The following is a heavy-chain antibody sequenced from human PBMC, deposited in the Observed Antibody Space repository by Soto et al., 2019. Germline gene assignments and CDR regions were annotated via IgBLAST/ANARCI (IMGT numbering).Heavy chain of an antibody. D-gene: IGHD3-10*01. Sequence: QVQLVESGGGVVQPGRSLRLSCAASGFTFSSYGMHWVRQAPGKGLEWVAVISYDGSNKYYADSVKGRFTMSRDTSKNTLYLQMNSLRAEDTAVYYCAKEGGYYGSGSYSVGENYYGMDVWGQGTTVTVSS. J-gene: IGHJ6*02. CDR2: ISYDGSNK. V-gene: IGHV3-30*18. CDR3: AKEGGYYGSGSYSVGENYYGMDV. CDR1: GFTFSSYG.